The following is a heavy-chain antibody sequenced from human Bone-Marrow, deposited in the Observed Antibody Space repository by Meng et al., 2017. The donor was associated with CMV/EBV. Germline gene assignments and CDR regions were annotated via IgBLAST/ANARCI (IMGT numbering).Heavy chain of an antibody. CDR1: GYTFTSYY. CDR2: IRSDEANK. D-gene: IGHD2-2*01. CDR3: AKDGGYCTSISCPGRPDY. Sequence: SCKASGYTFTSYYMHWVRQAPGKGLEWVAFIRSDEANKYYGDSVKGRFTISRDISNNILYLQMNSLRVEDTAVYYCAKDGGYCTSISCPGRPDYWGQGALVTVSS. V-gene: IGHV3-30*02. J-gene: IGHJ4*02.